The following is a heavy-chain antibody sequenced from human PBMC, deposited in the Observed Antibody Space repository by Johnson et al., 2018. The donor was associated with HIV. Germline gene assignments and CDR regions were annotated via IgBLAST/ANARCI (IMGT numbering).Heavy chain of an antibody. CDR1: GFTFDDYA. J-gene: IGHJ3*02. CDR3: AKVQGFRRAFDI. CDR2: ISYDGSNK. Sequence: QVQLVESGGGVVRPGGSLRLSCAASGFTFDDYAMHWVRQAPGKGLEWVAVISYDGSNKYYADSVKGRFTISRDNSKNTLYLQMNSLRAEDTAVYYCAKVQGFRRAFDIWGQGTMVTVSS. D-gene: IGHD2-15*01. V-gene: IGHV3-30*18.